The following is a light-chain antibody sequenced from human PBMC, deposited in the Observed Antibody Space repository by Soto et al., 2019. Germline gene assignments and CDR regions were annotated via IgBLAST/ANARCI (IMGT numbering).Light chain of an antibody. V-gene: IGKV1-33*01. Sequence: DIQMTQSPSSLSASVGDRVTITCKPSQDIKNYLNWYQQKSGKAPKLLIYDASDLETGVPSRFSGSGSGTDFTFTINSLQPEDIATYYCQQYDNLPLTFGGGTKVDI. CDR3: QQYDNLPLT. CDR2: DAS. CDR1: QDIKNY. J-gene: IGKJ4*01.